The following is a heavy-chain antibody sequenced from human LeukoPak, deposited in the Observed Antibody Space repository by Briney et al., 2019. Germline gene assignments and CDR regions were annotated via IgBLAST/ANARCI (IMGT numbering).Heavy chain of an antibody. Sequence: GGSLRPSCAASGFTFSSYWMSWVRQAPGKGLEWVANIKQDGSEKHYVDSVKGRFTFSRDNSKNTLYLQMNSLRAEDTAVYYCAKEYCSNSVCHSLDYWGQGTLVTVSS. J-gene: IGHJ4*02. CDR3: AKEYCSNSVCHSLDY. D-gene: IGHD2-8*01. CDR1: GFTFSSYW. V-gene: IGHV3-7*01. CDR2: IKQDGSEK.